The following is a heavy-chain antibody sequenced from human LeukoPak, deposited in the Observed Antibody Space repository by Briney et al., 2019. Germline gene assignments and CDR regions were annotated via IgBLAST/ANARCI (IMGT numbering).Heavy chain of an antibody. CDR3: VRDGSYYDSSGYYYLY. D-gene: IGHD3-22*01. V-gene: IGHV1-3*01. CDR1: GHTSTTYA. J-gene: IGHJ4*02. CDR2: INAGNGNI. Sequence: ASVKVSCKASGHTSTTYAIHWVRQAPGQGLEWMGWINAGNGNIKYSQKFQGRVTITGDTSASTAYMELSSLRSEDTAVYYCVRDGSYYDSSGYYYLYWGQGTLVTVSS.